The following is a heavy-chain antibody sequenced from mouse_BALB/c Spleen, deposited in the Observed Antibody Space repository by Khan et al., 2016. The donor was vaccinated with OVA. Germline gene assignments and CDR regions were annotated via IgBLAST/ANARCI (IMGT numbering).Heavy chain of an antibody. CDR2: INYSGST. Sequence: EVQLQESGPGLVKPSQSLSLTCTVTGYSITSDYAWNWIRQFPGNKLEWMGYINYSGSTSYYPSLKSRISNTRDTSKNQFFLQLNSVTTEDTATYYCARWFAYWGQGTLVTVSA. J-gene: IGHJ3*01. V-gene: IGHV3-2*02. CDR3: ARWFAY. CDR1: GYSITSDYA.